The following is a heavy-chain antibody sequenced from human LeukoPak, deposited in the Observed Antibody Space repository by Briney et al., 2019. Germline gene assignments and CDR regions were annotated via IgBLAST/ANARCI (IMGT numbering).Heavy chain of an antibody. V-gene: IGHV4-39*07. CDR2: IYYSGST. D-gene: IGHD3-10*01. CDR3: ARVEAVTMVRGVTNWFDP. CDR1: GFTVSSNY. Sequence: GSLRLSCAASGFTVSSNYMGWIRQPPGKGLEWIGSIYYSGSTYYNPSLKSRVTISVDTSKNQFSLKLSSVTAADTAVYYCARVEAVTMVRGVTNWFDPWGQGTLVTVSS. J-gene: IGHJ5*02.